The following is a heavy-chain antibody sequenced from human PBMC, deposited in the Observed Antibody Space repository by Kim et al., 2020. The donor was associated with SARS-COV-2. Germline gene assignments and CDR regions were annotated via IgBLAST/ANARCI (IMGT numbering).Heavy chain of an antibody. D-gene: IGHD3-9*01. J-gene: IGHJ4*02. CDR2: INTNTENS. Sequence: ASVKVSCKASGYSFNYYAINWVRQAPGQGLEWMGWINTNTENSMYAQGFTGRFVLSLYTSVSTAYLQINSLKADDTAVYYCARGRGVAAGYDYWGQGTLVTVSS. V-gene: IGHV7-4-1*02. CDR3: ARGRGVAAGYDY. CDR1: GYSFNYYA.